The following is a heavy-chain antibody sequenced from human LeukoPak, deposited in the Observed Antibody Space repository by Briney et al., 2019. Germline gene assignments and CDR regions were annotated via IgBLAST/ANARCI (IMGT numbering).Heavy chain of an antibody. D-gene: IGHD5-24*01. CDR1: GYMFTGYY. Sequence: GASVKVSCKASGYMFTGYYMHWVRQAPGQGLEWMGWINPNSGGTNYAQKFQGRVTMTRDMSTSTVYMELSSLRSEDTAVYYCASEARLQDAFDIWGQGTMVTVSS. V-gene: IGHV1-2*02. CDR3: ASEARLQDAFDI. J-gene: IGHJ3*02. CDR2: INPNSGGT.